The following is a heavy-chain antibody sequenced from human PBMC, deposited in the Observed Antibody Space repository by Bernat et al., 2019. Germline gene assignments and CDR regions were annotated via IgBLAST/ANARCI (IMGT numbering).Heavy chain of an antibody. Sequence: QVQLQQSGPGLVKPSQTLSLTCAISGDSVSSNSAAWNWIRQSPSRGLEWLGRTFYRSKWYSDYAVSVKSRITINPDTSKNQFSLQLNSVTPEDTAVYFCAREPVIVLGFRNPFEDWGQGTLVTVSS. CDR1: GDSVSSNSAA. CDR2: TFYRSKWYS. CDR3: AREPVIVLGFRNPFED. D-gene: IGHD3-3*02. J-gene: IGHJ4*02. V-gene: IGHV6-1*01.